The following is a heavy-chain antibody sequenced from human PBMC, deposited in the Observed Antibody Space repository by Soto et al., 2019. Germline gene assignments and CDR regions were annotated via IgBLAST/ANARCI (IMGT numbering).Heavy chain of an antibody. Sequence: QVQLVESGGGVVQPGRSLRLSCAASGFSFSNYGLNWVRQAPGKGLEWVAVKSYDGYKKYFADSVKGRFTISRDNSKNTLYLQMNSLRANDTALYYCATGYCSGGSCYSRNDDYYGMDVCGQGTTVTVSS. J-gene: IGHJ6*02. CDR2: KSYDGYKK. CDR1: GFSFSNYG. V-gene: IGHV3-30*03. CDR3: ATGYCSGGSCYSRNDDYYGMDV. D-gene: IGHD2-15*01.